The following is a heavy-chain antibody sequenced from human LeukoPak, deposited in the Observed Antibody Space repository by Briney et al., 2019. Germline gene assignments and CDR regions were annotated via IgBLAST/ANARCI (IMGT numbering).Heavy chain of an antibody. V-gene: IGHV4-59*08. D-gene: IGHD5-24*01. J-gene: IGHJ4*02. CDR2: IYYSGST. CDR1: GGSISSYY. Sequence: SETLSLTCTVSGGSISSYYWSWIRQPPGKGLEWIGYIYYSGSTNYNPSLKSRVTISVDASKNQFSLKLSSVTAADTAVYYCARQGDGYNGIDYWGQGTLVTVSS. CDR3: ARQGDGYNGIDY.